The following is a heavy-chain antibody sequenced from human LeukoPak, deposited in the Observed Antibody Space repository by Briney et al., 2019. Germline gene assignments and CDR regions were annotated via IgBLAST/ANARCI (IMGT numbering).Heavy chain of an antibody. J-gene: IGHJ4*02. V-gene: IGHV3-21*01. CDR3: SRQFSRYFDY. CDR2: ISSSSSYI. Sequence: GGSLRLSCAVSGFTFSSYSMNWVRQAPGKGLEWVSSISSSSSYIYYADSVKGRFTISRDNAKNSLYLQMNSLRAEDTAVYYCSRQFSRYFDYWGQRTMVTVSS. CDR1: GFTFSSYS.